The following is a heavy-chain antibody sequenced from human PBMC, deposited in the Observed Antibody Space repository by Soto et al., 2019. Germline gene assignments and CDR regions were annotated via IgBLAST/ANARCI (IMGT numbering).Heavy chain of an antibody. D-gene: IGHD3-10*01. CDR1: GYTFTSYG. CDR2: ISAYNGNT. V-gene: IGHV1-18*01. CDR3: ARKPYYYGSGSYPSGFDP. Sequence: QVQLVQSGAEVKKPGASVKVSCKASGYTFTSYGISWVRQAPGQGLEWMGWISAYNGNTNYAQKLQGRVTMTTDTHTDTXXMELRSLRSDDTAVYYCARKPYYYGSGSYPSGFDPWGQGTLVTVSS. J-gene: IGHJ5*02.